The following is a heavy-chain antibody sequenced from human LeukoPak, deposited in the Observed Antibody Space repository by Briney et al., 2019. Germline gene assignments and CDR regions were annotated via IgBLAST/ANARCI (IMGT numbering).Heavy chain of an antibody. CDR1: GDSMSSSPYY. V-gene: IGHV4-39*01. CDR3: ASPSSSSSTYEQ. D-gene: IGHD6-6*01. J-gene: IGHJ4*02. CDR2: IHYSGTT. Sequence: PSETLSLTCTVSGDSMSSSPYYWGWIRQPPGKGLEWIGSIHYSGTTYYNPSLKSRVTILIDTSRNQFSLKLNSVTAADTAVYYCASPSSSSSTYEQWGEGSLVTVSS.